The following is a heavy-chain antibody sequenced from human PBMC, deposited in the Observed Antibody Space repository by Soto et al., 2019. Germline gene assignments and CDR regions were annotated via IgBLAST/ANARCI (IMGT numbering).Heavy chain of an antibody. V-gene: IGHV4-59*01. D-gene: IGHD6-19*01. Sequence: SETLSLTCTASGGSMSTYYWLWIRQAPGQGLEWIGYIYSSGNTNYNPSLKSRVAMSIDTSKMQFSLSLTSVTAADTAVYYCASAFGGWPGGRRKKYYFDYWGQGTLVTVSS. CDR1: GGSMSTYY. CDR3: ASAFGGWPGGRRKKYYFDY. CDR2: IYSSGNT. J-gene: IGHJ4*02.